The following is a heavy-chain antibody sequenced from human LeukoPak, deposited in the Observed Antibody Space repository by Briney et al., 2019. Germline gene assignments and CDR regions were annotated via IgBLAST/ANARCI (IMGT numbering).Heavy chain of an antibody. J-gene: IGHJ6*03. Sequence: PSETLSLTCAVYGGSFSGYYWSWIRQPPGKGLEWIGEINHSGSTNYNPSLKSRVTISVDTSKNQFSLELSSVTAADTAVYYCARRPRYCSSTSCSLYYYYYYMDVWGKGTTVTVSS. CDR1: GGSFSGYY. CDR2: INHSGST. D-gene: IGHD2-2*01. CDR3: ARRPRYCSSTSCSLYYYYYYMDV. V-gene: IGHV4-34*01.